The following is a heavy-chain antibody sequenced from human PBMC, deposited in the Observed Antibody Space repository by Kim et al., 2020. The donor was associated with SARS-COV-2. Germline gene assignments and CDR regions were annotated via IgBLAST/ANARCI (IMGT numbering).Heavy chain of an antibody. V-gene: IGHV1-69*13. CDR3: ARGSYSRGSYSGYYYYYGMDV. Sequence: SVKVSCKASGGTFSSYAISWVRQAPGQGLEWMGGIIPIFGTANYAQKFQGRVTITADESTSTAYMELSSLRSEDTAVYYCARGSYSRGSYSGYYYYYGMDVWGQGTTVTVSS. J-gene: IGHJ6*02. D-gene: IGHD1-26*01. CDR2: IIPIFGTA. CDR1: GGTFSSYA.